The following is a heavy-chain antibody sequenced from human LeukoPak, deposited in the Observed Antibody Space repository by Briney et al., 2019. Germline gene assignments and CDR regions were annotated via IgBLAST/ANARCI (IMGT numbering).Heavy chain of an antibody. V-gene: IGHV3-7*01. CDR1: GFTFSSCW. CDR2: IKQDGSEK. D-gene: IGHD4-17*01. J-gene: IGHJ4*02. Sequence: GGSLRLSCAASGFTFSSCWMSWVRQAPGKGLEWVANIKQDGSEKYYVDSVKGRFTISRDNAKNSLYLQMNSLRAEDTAVYYCARAPLYGDYVGYYFDYWGQGALVTVSS. CDR3: ARAPLYGDYVGYYFDY.